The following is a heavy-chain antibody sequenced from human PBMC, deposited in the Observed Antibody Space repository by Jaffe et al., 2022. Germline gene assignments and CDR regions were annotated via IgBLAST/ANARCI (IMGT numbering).Heavy chain of an antibody. V-gene: IGHV4-34*01. CDR1: GGSFSGYY. D-gene: IGHD3-10*01. Sequence: QVQLQQWGAGLLKPSETLSLTCAVYGGSFSGYYWSWIRQPPGKGLEWIGEINHSGSTNYNPSLKSRVTISVDTSKNQFSLKLSSVTAADTAVYYCARVGWGRITMVRGDRRYYFDYWGQGTLVTVSS. CDR2: INHSGST. CDR3: ARVGWGRITMVRGDRRYYFDY. J-gene: IGHJ4*02.